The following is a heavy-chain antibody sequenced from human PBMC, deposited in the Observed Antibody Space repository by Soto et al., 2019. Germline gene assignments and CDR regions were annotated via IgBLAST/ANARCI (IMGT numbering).Heavy chain of an antibody. Sequence: ASETLSLTCAHYGGSLSGYYLSWVRPPPGEGVGWIGGINHSGSTNYNPSLKSRVTISVDTSKNQFSLKLSFVTAADTAVYYCARGSPLVVPAAMCLVYYYYYGMDVWGQGTTVTVSS. V-gene: IGHV4-34*01. D-gene: IGHD2-2*01. J-gene: IGHJ6*02. CDR3: ARGSPLVVPAAMCLVYYYYYGMDV. CDR2: INHSGST. CDR1: GGSLSGYY.